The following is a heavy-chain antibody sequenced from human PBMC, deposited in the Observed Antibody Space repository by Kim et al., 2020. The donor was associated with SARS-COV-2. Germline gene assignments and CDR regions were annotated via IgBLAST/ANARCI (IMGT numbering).Heavy chain of an antibody. V-gene: IGHV4-34*01. CDR2: INHSGST. D-gene: IGHD3-16*02. CDR1: GGSFSGYY. J-gene: IGHJ6*02. Sequence: SETLSLTCAVYGGSFSGYYWSWIRQPPGKGLEWIGEINHSGSTNYNPSLKSRVTISVDTSKNQFSLKLSSVTAADTAAYYCARGRIMITFGGVIVISYYYGMDVWGQGTTVTVSS. CDR3: ARGRIMITFGGVIVISYYYGMDV.